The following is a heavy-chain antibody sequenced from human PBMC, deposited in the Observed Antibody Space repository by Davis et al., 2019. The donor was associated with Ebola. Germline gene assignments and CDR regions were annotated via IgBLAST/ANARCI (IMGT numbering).Heavy chain of an antibody. CDR2: ISGSGGST. CDR1: GFTFSSYA. Sequence: GESLKISCAASGFTFSSYAMSWVRQAPGKGLEWVSAISGSGGSTYYTDSVKGRFTISRDNSNNTLYLQMNSLRAEDTSVYYCAKDANRRIAVAGREFDYWGQGTLVTVSS. CDR3: AKDANRRIAVAGREFDY. V-gene: IGHV3-23*01. D-gene: IGHD6-19*01. J-gene: IGHJ4*02.